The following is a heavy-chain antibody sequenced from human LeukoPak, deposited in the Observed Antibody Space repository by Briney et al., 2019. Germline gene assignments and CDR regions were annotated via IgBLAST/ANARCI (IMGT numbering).Heavy chain of an antibody. CDR1: GYTFTSYG. Sequence: ASVKVSCKASGYTFTSYGISWVRQAPGHGLEWMGWISAYNGNTNHAKKLQDRVTMTTDTSTSTAYMELRSLRSDDTAVYYCARDMYSSSWGPYYFDYWGQGTLVTVSS. CDR3: ARDMYSSSWGPYYFDY. V-gene: IGHV1-18*01. D-gene: IGHD6-6*01. J-gene: IGHJ4*02. CDR2: ISAYNGNT.